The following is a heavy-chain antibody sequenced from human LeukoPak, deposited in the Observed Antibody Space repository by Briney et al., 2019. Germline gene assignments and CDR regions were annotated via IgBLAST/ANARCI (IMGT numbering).Heavy chain of an antibody. Sequence: SETLSLTCTVSGGSISSGGYYWSWIRQHPGKGLEWIGYIYYSGSTYYNPSLKSRVTISVDTSKNQFSLKLSSVTAADTAVYYCAREQNPRASSSWYSAPHFDYYGMDVWGQGTTVTVSS. CDR2: IYYSGST. V-gene: IGHV4-31*03. D-gene: IGHD6-13*01. CDR3: AREQNPRASSSWYSAPHFDYYGMDV. CDR1: GGSISSGGYY. J-gene: IGHJ6*02.